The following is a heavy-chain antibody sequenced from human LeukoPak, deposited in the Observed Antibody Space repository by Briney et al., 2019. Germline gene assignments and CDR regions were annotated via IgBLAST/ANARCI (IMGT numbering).Heavy chain of an antibody. CDR3: ARQGMKWLQLGYFDY. CDR1: DGSISSYY. D-gene: IGHD5-24*01. V-gene: IGHV4-59*08. CDR2: IYYSGST. Sequence: PSETLSLTCTVSDGSISSYYWSWIRQPPGKGLEWIGYIYYSGSTNYNPSLKSRVTMSVDTSKNQFSLKLSSVTAADTAVYYCARQGMKWLQLGYFDYWGQGTLVTVSS. J-gene: IGHJ4*02.